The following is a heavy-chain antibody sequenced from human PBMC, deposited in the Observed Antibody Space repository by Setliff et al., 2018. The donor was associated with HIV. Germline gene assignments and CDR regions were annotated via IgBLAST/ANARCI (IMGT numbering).Heavy chain of an antibody. J-gene: IGHJ6*03. CDR1: GGSISSGSYY. CDR2: IYTSGST. D-gene: IGHD5-12*01. V-gene: IGHV4-61*09. CDR3: ARGVASYYYYMDV. Sequence: PSETLSLTCTVSGGSISSGSYYWSWIRQPAGKGLEWIGHIYTSGSTNYNPSLKSRVTISVDTSKNQFSLKLSSVTAADTAVYYCARGVASYYYYMDVWGKGTTVTVS.